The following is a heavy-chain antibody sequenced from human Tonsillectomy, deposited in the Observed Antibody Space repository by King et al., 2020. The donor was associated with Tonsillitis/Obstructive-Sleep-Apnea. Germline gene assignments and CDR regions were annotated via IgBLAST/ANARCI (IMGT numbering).Heavy chain of an antibody. V-gene: IGHV3-48*03. CDR2: ISSSCSTI. J-gene: IGHJ5*02. CDR1: GFTFSSYE. D-gene: IGHD6-13*01. Sequence: VQLVESGGGLVQPGGSLRLSCAASGFTFSSYEMNWVRQAPGKGLEWVSYISSSCSTIYYADSVKGRFTISRDNAKNSLYLQMNSLRAEDTAVYYCARARIAAAGLNWFDPWGQGTLVTVSS. CDR3: ARARIAAAGLNWFDP.